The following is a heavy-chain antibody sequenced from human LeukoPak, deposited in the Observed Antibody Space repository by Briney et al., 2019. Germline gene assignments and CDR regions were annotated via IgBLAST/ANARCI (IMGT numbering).Heavy chain of an antibody. V-gene: IGHV3-53*04. CDR3: ARDLGYCSSTSCYAEDTHYGMDV. CDR2: IYSGGST. D-gene: IGHD2-2*01. CDR1: GFTVSSNY. J-gene: IGHJ6*02. Sequence: GGSLRLSSAASGFTVSSNYMSWVRQAPGKGLEWVSVIYSGGSTYYADSVKGRFTISRHNSKNTLYLQMNSLRAEDTAVYYCARDLGYCSSTSCYAEDTHYGMDVWGQGTTVTVSS.